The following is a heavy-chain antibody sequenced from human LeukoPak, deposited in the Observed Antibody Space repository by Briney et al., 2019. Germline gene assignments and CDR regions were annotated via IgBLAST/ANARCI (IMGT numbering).Heavy chain of an antibody. CDR1: GYTFTDYY. D-gene: IGHD1-26*01. V-gene: IGHV1-2*06. J-gene: IGHJ5*02. Sequence: ASVKVSCKASGYTFTDYYIHWVRQAPGQGLEWMGRINPNSGGANYAQKFQGRVTMTRDTSISTAYMELSRLRSDDTAVYYCAIVGATVGWFDPWGQGTLVTVSS. CDR2: INPNSGGA. CDR3: AIVGATVGWFDP.